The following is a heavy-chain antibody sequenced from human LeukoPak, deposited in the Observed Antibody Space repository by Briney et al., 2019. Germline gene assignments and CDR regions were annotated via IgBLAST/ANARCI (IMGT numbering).Heavy chain of an antibody. CDR1: GYTFTGYY. V-gene: IGHV1-2*02. Sequence: ASVKVSCKASGYTFTGYYMHWVRQAPGQGLEWMGWINPNGGGTNYAQKFQGRVTMTRDASISTAYMELSRLRSDDTAVYYCASTNSITGTTLDYWGQGTLVTVSS. J-gene: IGHJ4*02. D-gene: IGHD1-20*01. CDR3: ASTNSITGTTLDY. CDR2: INPNGGGT.